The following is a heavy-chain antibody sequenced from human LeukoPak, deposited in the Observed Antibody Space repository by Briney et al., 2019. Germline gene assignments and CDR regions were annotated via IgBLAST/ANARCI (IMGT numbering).Heavy chain of an antibody. J-gene: IGHJ6*03. CDR2: IYYSGST. CDR1: GGSISSYY. D-gene: IGHD3-10*01. Sequence: KPSETLSLTCTVSGGSISSYYWSWIRQPPGKGLEWIGYIYYSGSTNYNPSLKSRVTISVDTSKNQFSLKLSSVTAADTAVYYCARERPHYYGSGSYYGDYYYYYYMDVWRKGTTVTVSS. CDR3: ARERPHYYGSGSYYGDYYYYYYMDV. V-gene: IGHV4-59*01.